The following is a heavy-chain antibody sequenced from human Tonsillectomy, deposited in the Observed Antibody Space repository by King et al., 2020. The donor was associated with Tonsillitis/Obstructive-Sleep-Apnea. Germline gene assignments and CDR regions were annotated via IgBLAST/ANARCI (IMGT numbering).Heavy chain of an antibody. CDR1: GFTFRTYW. J-gene: IGHJ3*02. Sequence: VQLVESGGGLVQPGGSLRLSCAASGFTFRTYWMSWDRQAPGKGLEWVAHINQGGSEKYYVDSVKGRFTISRDNAKNSLYLQMNSLRAEDTAVYYCASTLTCAPSFDMWGERTMVTVSS. V-gene: IGHV3-7*03. D-gene: IGHD2-15*01. CDR2: INQGGSEK. CDR3: ASTLTCAPSFDM.